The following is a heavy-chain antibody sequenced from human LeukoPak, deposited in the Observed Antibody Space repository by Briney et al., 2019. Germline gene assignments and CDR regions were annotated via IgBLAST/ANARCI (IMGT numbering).Heavy chain of an antibody. CDR1: GFTFSSYG. J-gene: IGHJ4*02. Sequence: PGGSLRLSCAASGFTFSSYGMHWVRQAPGKGLEWVAVISYDGSNKYYADSVKGRFTISRDNSKNTLYLQMNSLRAEDTAVYYCARSDDYVWGSYRSFDYWGQGTLVTVSS. CDR2: ISYDGSNK. D-gene: IGHD3-16*02. V-gene: IGHV3-30*03. CDR3: ARSDDYVWGSYRSFDY.